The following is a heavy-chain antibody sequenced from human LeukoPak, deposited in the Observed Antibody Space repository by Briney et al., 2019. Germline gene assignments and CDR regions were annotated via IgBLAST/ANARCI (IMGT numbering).Heavy chain of an antibody. V-gene: IGHV3-23*01. CDR1: GFTFSSYA. D-gene: IGHD3-16*02. CDR3: GKIPMITFGGVIYYFDC. Sequence: PPGGSLRLSCAASGFTFSSYAMSWVRQAPGKGLEWVSAISGSGGSTYYADSVKGRFTISRDNSKNTLYLQMNSLRAEDTAVYYCGKIPMITFGGVIYYFDCWGQGTLVTVSS. J-gene: IGHJ4*02. CDR2: ISGSGGST.